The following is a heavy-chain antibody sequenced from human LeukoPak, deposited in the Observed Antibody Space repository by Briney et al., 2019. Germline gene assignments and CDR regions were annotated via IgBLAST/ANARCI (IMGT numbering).Heavy chain of an antibody. J-gene: IGHJ3*02. Sequence: AGGSLRLSCAASGFTFSSFVMHWVRQVPGKGLEYVSNILPGGGRKHYGSSVKGRFTISRDNSRNTVYLQMGSLRAEDMAVYYCTRDRDGGFAFDIWGQGTMVTVSS. D-gene: IGHD5-24*01. CDR2: ILPGGGRK. CDR1: GFTFSSFV. V-gene: IGHV3-64*01. CDR3: TRDRDGGFAFDI.